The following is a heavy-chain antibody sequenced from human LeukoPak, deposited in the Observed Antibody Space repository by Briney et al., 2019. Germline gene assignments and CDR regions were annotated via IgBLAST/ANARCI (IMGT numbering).Heavy chain of an antibody. J-gene: IGHJ5*02. CDR3: ARDRYWGAGFDP. D-gene: IGHD2-8*02. V-gene: IGHV3-66*01. CDR2: IYSGGST. Sequence: GGSLRLSCAASGFIVSSNYMSWVRQAPGRGLEWVSVIYSGGSTYYADSVKGRFTISRDKSKNTFYLQINGLRVEDTAVYYCARDRYWGAGFDPWGQGTLVTVSS. CDR1: GFIVSSNY.